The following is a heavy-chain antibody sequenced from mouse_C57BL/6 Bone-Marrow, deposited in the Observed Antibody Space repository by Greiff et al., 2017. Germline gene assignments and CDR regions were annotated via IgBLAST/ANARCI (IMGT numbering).Heavy chain of an antibody. Sequence: EVQLQESGGGLVKPGGSLKLSCAASGFTFSSYAMSWVRQTPEKRLEWVATISDGGSYTYYPDNVKGRFTISRDNAKNNLYLQMSHLKSEDTAMYYCARDPYGSRGAYWGQGTLVTVSA. CDR1: GFTFSSYA. J-gene: IGHJ3*01. V-gene: IGHV5-4*01. D-gene: IGHD1-1*01. CDR2: ISDGGSYT. CDR3: ARDPYGSRGAY.